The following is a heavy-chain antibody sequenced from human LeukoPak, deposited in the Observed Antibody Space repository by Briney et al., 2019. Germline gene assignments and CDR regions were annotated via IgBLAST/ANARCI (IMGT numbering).Heavy chain of an antibody. D-gene: IGHD5-18*01. CDR2: INPNSGGT. CDR3: ARVWIHDAYYYMDV. V-gene: IGHV1-2*02. J-gene: IGHJ6*03. CDR1: GYNLTDYY. Sequence: ASVKVSCKASGYNLTDYYLHWVRQAPGQGLEWMGWINPNSGGTNYAQRFQGRVTMTRDTSISTAYMELSRLRSDDTAVYYCARVWIHDAYYYMDVWGKGTTVTISS.